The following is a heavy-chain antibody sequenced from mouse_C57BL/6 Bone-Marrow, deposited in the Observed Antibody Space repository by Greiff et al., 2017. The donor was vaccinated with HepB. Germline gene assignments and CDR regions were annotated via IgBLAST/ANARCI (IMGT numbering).Heavy chain of an antibody. J-gene: IGHJ3*01. V-gene: IGHV1-15*01. CDR3: TTPFAY. Sequence: QVQLQQSGAELVRPGASVTLSCKASGYTFTDYEMHWVKQTPVHGLEWIGAIDPETGGTAYNQKFKGKAILTADKSSRTAYMELRSLTSEDSAVYYWTTPFAYWGQGTLVTVSA. CDR2: IDPETGGT. CDR1: GYTFTDYE.